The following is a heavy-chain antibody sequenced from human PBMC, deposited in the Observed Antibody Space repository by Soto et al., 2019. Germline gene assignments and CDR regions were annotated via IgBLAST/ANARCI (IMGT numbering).Heavy chain of an antibody. D-gene: IGHD3-16*01. CDR2: ISRTSIYI. J-gene: IGHJ6*02. CDR1: GFIFSNYS. Sequence: EVHLVESGGGLVKPGGSLRLSCAACGFIFSNYSMNWVRQAPGKGLEWVSAISRTSIYIYYPDSLNGRFTVSRDNAKNSLYLQMNSLRAEDTAVYYCARDSLGGGMDVWGQGTTVTVSS. V-gene: IGHV3-21*01. CDR3: ARDSLGGGMDV.